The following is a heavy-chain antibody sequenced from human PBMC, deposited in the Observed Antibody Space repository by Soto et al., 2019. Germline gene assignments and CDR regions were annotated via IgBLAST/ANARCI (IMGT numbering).Heavy chain of an antibody. CDR1: GFTFSNYV. CDR3: AKDGGYSYGYSPRYYYGMDV. CDR2: ISYDGSNK. Sequence: GGSLRLSCAASGFTFSNYVMSWVRQAPGKGLEWVAVISYDGSNKYYADSVKGRFTISRDNSKNTLYLQMNSLRAEDTAVYYCAKDGGYSYGYSPRYYYGMDVWGQGTTVTVSS. D-gene: IGHD5-18*01. J-gene: IGHJ6*02. V-gene: IGHV3-30*18.